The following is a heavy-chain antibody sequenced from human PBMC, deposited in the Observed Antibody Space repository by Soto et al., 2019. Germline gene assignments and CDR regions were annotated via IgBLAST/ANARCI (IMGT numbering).Heavy chain of an antibody. D-gene: IGHD3-10*01. CDR3: ARGYYGSGSYGYYYYYGMDV. CDR1: GYSFASYW. CDR2: IYPGDSDT. Sequence: PGESLKISCKGSGYSFASYWIGWVRQMPGKGLEWMGIIYPGDSDTRYSPSFQGQVTISADKSISTAYLQWSSLKASDTAMYYCARGYYGSGSYGYYYYYGMDVWGQGTTVTVSS. V-gene: IGHV5-51*01. J-gene: IGHJ6*02.